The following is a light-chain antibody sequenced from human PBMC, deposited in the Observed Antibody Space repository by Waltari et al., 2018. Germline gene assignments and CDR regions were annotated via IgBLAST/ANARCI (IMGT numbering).Light chain of an antibody. V-gene: IGKV1D-13*01. J-gene: IGKJ5*01. CDR3: QQFNKYVIT. CDR2: DGS. CDR1: QGIRDA. Sequence: AIQLTQSPSSLSASVGDRVTITCRASQGIRDALGWYQQKQGKPPKLLIDDGSTLDRGVPSRFSGSGSGTDITLTSGSLQPEDFASYSCQQFNKYVITFGPGTRLDIK.